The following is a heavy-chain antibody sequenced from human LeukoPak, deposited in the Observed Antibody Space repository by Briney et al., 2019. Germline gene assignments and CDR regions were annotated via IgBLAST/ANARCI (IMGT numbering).Heavy chain of an antibody. J-gene: IGHJ6*02. V-gene: IGHV5-51*01. CDR2: IYPVYSDT. CDR1: GYSFTSYW. CDR3: ARSENYYYYGMDV. Sequence: GESPKISGKGSGYSFTSYWSGWVRHMPGKGLEWMGIIYPVYSDTRYSPSCQGQVTISADKSISTAYLQWSSLTASDTAMYYCARSENYYYYGMDVWGQGTTVTVSS.